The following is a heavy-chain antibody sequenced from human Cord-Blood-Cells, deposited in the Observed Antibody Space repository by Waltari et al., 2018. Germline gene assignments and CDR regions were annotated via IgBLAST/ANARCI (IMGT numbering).Heavy chain of an antibody. V-gene: IGHV4-59*11. D-gene: IGHD3-3*01. J-gene: IGHJ5*02. CDR3: ARGGYDFWSCPENWFDP. CDR1: GGSISSHY. CDR2: IYYSGST. Sequence: QVQLQESGPGLVKPSETLSLTCTVSGGSISSHYWSWIRQPPGKGLEWIGYIYYSGSTNYNPSLKSRVTISVDTSKNQFSLKLSSVTAADTAVYYCARGGYDFWSCPENWFDPWGQGTLVTVSS.